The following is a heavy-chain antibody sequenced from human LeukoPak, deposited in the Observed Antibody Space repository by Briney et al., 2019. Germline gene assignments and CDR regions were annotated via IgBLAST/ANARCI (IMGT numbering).Heavy chain of an antibody. CDR3: ARGPYGSGSYY. J-gene: IGHJ4*02. CDR2: IDYSGST. V-gene: IGHV4-59*08. CDR1: GVSISNYY. Sequence: PSETLSLTCTVSGVSISNYYWSWIRQPPGKGLEWIGYIDYSGSTKNPSLKSRVTISVDTSKNQFSLKLTSVTAADTAVYFCARGPYGSGSYYWGQGTLVTVSS. D-gene: IGHD3-10*01.